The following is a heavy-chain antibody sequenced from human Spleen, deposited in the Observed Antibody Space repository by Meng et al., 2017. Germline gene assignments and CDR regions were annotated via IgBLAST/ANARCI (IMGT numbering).Heavy chain of an antibody. CDR1: GDTFSTYG. CDR2: INPSGGST. CDR3: ARAGVHGSWNSEYYFDY. D-gene: IGHD1-7*01. Sequence: VPSGGEVQLPGASGKVSRKASGDTFSTYGISWVRQAPGQGLEWMGRINPSGGSTSYAQKFQGRVTMTRDTSTSTVYMELSSLRSEDTAVYYCARAGVHGSWNSEYYFDYWGQGTLVTVSS. V-gene: IGHV1-46*01. J-gene: IGHJ4*02.